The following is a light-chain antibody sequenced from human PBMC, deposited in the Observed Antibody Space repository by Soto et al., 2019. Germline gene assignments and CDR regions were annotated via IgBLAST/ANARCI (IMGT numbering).Light chain of an antibody. V-gene: IGKV1-5*01. CDR2: DAS. CDR1: QRMSGF. J-gene: IGKJ1*01. Sequence: DIQMTQSPSTLSASVGDRVTITCRASQRMSGFLAWYQQKPGKAPKLLISDASSLESGVPSRFSGGGSGTAFTLTFSSLQPEDFATYDCQHYSTNSGTFGPGTKVEIK. CDR3: QHYSTNSGT.